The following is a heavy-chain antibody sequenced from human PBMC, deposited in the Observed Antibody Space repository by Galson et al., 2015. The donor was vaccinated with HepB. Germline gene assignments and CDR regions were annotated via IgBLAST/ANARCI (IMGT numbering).Heavy chain of an antibody. CDR2: IDPSDSYT. Sequence: SGAEVKKPGESLRISCKGSGYSFTSYWISWVRQMPGKGLEWLGRIDPSDSYTNYSPSFQGHVTISADKSISTAYLQWSSLKASDTAMYYCARQNSSGWYLYYFDYWGQGTLVTVSS. V-gene: IGHV5-10-1*01. CDR1: GYSFTSYW. CDR3: ARQNSSGWYLYYFDY. D-gene: IGHD6-19*01. J-gene: IGHJ4*02.